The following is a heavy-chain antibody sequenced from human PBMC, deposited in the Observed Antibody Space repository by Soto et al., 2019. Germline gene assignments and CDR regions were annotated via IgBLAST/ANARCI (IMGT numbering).Heavy chain of an antibody. V-gene: IGHV4-34*01. CDR2: INYSAGT. Sequence: QVQLHQWGAGLLRPSETLSLTCTVYGGSFTGYYWSWIRQSPGKGLEWIGEINYSAGTIYNPSLKRRGVTEIDAPETLPSLKLTSVPAADTAVYFWARHYVVDFDCWGQGVLVTVDS. D-gene: IGHD3-10*02. CDR1: GGSFTGYY. CDR3: ARHYVVDFDC. J-gene: IGHJ4*02.